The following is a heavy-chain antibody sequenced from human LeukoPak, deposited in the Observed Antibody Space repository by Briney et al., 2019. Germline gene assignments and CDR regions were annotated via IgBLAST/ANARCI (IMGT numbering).Heavy chain of an antibody. Sequence: PGGSLRLSCAASGFTFSSYSMDWVRQAPGKGLEWVSSISSSSSYIYYADSVKGRFTISRDNAKNSLYLQMNSLRAEDTAVYYCAKDEIRLSSISYWGQGTLVTVSS. CDR1: GFTFSSYS. CDR2: ISSSSSYI. D-gene: IGHD6-13*01. V-gene: IGHV3-21*01. CDR3: AKDEIRLSSISY. J-gene: IGHJ4*02.